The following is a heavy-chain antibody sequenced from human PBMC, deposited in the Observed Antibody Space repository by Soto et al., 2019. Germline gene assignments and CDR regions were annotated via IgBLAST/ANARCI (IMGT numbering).Heavy chain of an antibody. D-gene: IGHD3-3*01. CDR3: ARGPVLRFLEWLNWFDP. CDR1: GGSISSSNW. V-gene: IGHV4-4*02. Sequence: QVQLQESGPGLVKPSGTLSLTCAVSGGSISSSNWWSWVRQPPGKGLEWIGEIYHSGSTNYNPSLKSRVTISVDKSKNQFYLKLSSVTVADTAVYYCARGPVLRFLEWLNWFDPWGQGTLVTVSS. CDR2: IYHSGST. J-gene: IGHJ5*02.